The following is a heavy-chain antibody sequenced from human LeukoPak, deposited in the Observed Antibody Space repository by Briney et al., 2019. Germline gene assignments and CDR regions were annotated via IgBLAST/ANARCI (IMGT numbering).Heavy chain of an antibody. V-gene: IGHV1-18*01. Sequence: ASVKVSCKASGYTFTSYGISWVRQAPGQGLEWMGWISAYNGNTNYAQKLQGRVTMTTDTSTSTAYMELRSLRSDDTAVYYCAREETNYYDSSGYFYHFDYWGQGTLVTVSS. CDR3: AREETNYYDSSGYFYHFDY. J-gene: IGHJ4*02. D-gene: IGHD3-22*01. CDR1: GYTFTSYG. CDR2: ISAYNGNT.